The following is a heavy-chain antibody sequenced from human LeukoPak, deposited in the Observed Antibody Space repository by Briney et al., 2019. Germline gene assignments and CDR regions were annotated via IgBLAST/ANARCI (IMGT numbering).Heavy chain of an antibody. CDR2: ISSSGSTI. V-gene: IGHV3-48*03. J-gene: IGHJ4*02. D-gene: IGHD5-18*01. Sequence: PGGSLRLSCAASGFTFSSYEMNWVRQAPGKGLEWVSYISSSGSTIYYADSVKGRFTISRDNAKNSLYLQMNSLRAEDTAVYYCARDGIQLWLGGLDYFDYWGQGTLATVSS. CDR3: ARDGIQLWLGGLDYFDY. CDR1: GFTFSSYE.